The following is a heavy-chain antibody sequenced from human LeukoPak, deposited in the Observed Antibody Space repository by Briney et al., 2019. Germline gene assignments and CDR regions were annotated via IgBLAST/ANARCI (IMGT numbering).Heavy chain of an antibody. CDR1: GFIFSSYD. Sequence: PGQFLRLSCAASGFIFSSYDMNWVRQAPGKGLEWVARIWYDENKKYYADSVKGRFTISRDNSKDTLFLQMNSLRAEDTAVYYCAKRLRTGYNYGYPDYWGQGTLVTVSS. CDR2: IWYDENKK. CDR3: AKRLRTGYNYGYPDY. D-gene: IGHD5-18*01. J-gene: IGHJ4*02. V-gene: IGHV3-33*06.